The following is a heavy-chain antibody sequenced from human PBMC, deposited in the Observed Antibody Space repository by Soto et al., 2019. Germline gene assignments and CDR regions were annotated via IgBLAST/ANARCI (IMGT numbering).Heavy chain of an antibody. V-gene: IGHV3-30-3*01. D-gene: IGHD6-19*01. CDR3: ARGYSSGWYYFDY. J-gene: IGHJ4*02. CDR1: GFTFSSYA. Sequence: QVQLVESGGGVVQPGRSLRLSCAASGFTFSSYAIHWVRQAPGKGLEWVAVISYDGSNKYYADSVKGRFTISRDNSKNTLYLQMNSLRAEDTAVYYCARGYSSGWYYFDYWGQGTLVTVSS. CDR2: ISYDGSNK.